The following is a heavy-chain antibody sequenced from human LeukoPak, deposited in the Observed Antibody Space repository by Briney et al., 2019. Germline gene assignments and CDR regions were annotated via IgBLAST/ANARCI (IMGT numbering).Heavy chain of an antibody. V-gene: IGHV4-59*12. D-gene: IGHD6-13*01. CDR2: IYYSGST. Sequence: PSETLSLTCTVSGGSISSYYWSWIRQSPGKGLEWIGYIYYSGSTNYNPSLNSRLTISVDTSKNQFSLKLSSVTAADTAVYYCAAGYSSSWHRDFDYWGQGTLVTVSS. CDR1: GGSISSYY. J-gene: IGHJ4*02. CDR3: AAGYSSSWHRDFDY.